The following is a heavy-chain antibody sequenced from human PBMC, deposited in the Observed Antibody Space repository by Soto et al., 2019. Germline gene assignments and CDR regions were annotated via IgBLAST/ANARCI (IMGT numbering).Heavy chain of an antibody. D-gene: IGHD3-22*01. CDR2: IWYDGSNK. V-gene: IGHV3-33*01. CDR1: GFTFSSYG. CDR3: ARDLVYYDSSGYDTTWSFDY. J-gene: IGHJ4*02. Sequence: GGSLRLSCAASGFTFSSYGMHWVRQAPGKGLEWVAVIWYDGSNKYYADSVKGRFTISRDNSKNTLYLQMNSLRAEDTAVYYCARDLVYYDSSGYDTTWSFDYWGQGTLVTVSS.